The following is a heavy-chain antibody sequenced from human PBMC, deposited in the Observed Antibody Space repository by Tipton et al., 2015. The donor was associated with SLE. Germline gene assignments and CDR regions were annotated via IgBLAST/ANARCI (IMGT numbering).Heavy chain of an antibody. V-gene: IGHV4-59*08. CDR3: TRHGGYWYFDF. J-gene: IGHJ2*01. CDR1: GGSISGYY. D-gene: IGHD3-16*01. Sequence: TLSLTCTVSGGSISGYYWSWVRQPPGKGLEWIGYIYSGGTTNYNPSLRSRVTMSVDTSQNQFSLKLSSVTAADTAVYYCTRHGGYWYFDFWGRGTLVTVSP. CDR2: IYSGGTT.